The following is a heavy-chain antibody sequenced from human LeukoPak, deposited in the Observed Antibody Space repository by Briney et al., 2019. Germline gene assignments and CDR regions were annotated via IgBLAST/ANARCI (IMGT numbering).Heavy chain of an antibody. CDR1: GFSFTSHG. D-gene: IGHD4-23*01. CDR3: ARVSESGNSDY. Sequence: GGSLRLSCAASGFSFTSHGMHWVRQAPGKGLEWVAVIWYDGTNKYYADSVKVRFTISRDTSNNMLYLQMNSLRAEDTAVYYCARVSESGNSDYWGQGTLVTVSS. CDR2: IWYDGTNK. V-gene: IGHV3-33*01. J-gene: IGHJ4*02.